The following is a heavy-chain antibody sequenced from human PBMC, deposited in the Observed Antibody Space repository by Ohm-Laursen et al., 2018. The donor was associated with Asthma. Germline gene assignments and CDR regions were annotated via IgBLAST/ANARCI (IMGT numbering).Heavy chain of an antibody. J-gene: IGHJ6*02. CDR2: ISYDGSNK. Sequence: SLRLSCAASGFTFSSYGMHWVRQAPGKGLEWVAVISYDGSNKYYADSVKGRFTISRDNSKNTLYLQMNSLRAEDTAVYYCARGGQQLGEEYYYYGMDVWGQGTTVTVSS. D-gene: IGHD6-13*01. CDR1: GFTFSSYG. V-gene: IGHV3-30*03. CDR3: ARGGQQLGEEYYYYGMDV.